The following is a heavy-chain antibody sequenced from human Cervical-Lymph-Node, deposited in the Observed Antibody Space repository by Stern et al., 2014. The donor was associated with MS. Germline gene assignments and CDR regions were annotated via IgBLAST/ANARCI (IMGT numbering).Heavy chain of an antibody. J-gene: IGHJ4*02. Sequence: QVQLVQSGAEVKQPGASVKVSCKASGYTFINYLIHWVRQAPGQGPEWMGMIYPGAGRTSYAQRYQGRVTMTRDTSTTTVYMELSSLRSDDTAVYFCAREIKECAYGWGPIAYWGQGTLVTVSS. CDR3: AREIKECAYGWGPIAY. V-gene: IGHV1-46*01. CDR1: GYTFINYL. CDR2: IYPGAGRT. D-gene: IGHD6-19*01.